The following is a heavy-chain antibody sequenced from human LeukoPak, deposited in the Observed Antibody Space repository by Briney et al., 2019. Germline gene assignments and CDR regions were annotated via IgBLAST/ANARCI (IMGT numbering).Heavy chain of an antibody. Sequence: PPQTLSPTCALYGGSSSGYSWSWIRPPPGKGLEWIGEINHSGSANYNASLESRVTISVVTSKTQFSLKLSSGTAADTGVYYCARYDFWSGPDFDYWGQGTLVTVSS. V-gene: IGHV4-34*01. CDR2: INHSGSA. D-gene: IGHD3-3*01. CDR3: ARYDFWSGPDFDY. CDR1: GGSSSGYS. J-gene: IGHJ4*02.